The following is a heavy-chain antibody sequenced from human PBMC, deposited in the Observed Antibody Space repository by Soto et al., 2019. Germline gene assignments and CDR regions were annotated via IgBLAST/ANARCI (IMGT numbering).Heavy chain of an antibody. CDR2: INPSGGST. CDR1: GYTFTSYY. CDR3: ARTQRYVLWFGELLSTYYYGMDV. D-gene: IGHD3-10*01. Sequence: GASVKVSCKASGYTFTSYYMHWVRQAPGQGLEWMEIINPSGGSTSYAQKFQGRVTMTRDTSTSTVYMELSSLRSEDTAVYYCARTQRYVLWFGELLSTYYYGMDVWGQGTTVTVSS. V-gene: IGHV1-46*01. J-gene: IGHJ6*02.